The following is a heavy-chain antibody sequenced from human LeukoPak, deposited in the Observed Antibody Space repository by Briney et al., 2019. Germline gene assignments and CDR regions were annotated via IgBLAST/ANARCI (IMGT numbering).Heavy chain of an antibody. CDR3: ARGSDFGY. V-gene: IGHV3-30-3*01. CDR1: GFTFSSYA. D-gene: IGHD3-3*01. Sequence: GRSLRLSCAASGFTFSSYAMHWVRQAPGKGLEWVAVISYDGSNKYYADSVKGRFTISRDNSKNTLYLQMNSLRAEDTAVYYCARGSDFGYWGQGTLVTVSS. J-gene: IGHJ4*02. CDR2: ISYDGSNK.